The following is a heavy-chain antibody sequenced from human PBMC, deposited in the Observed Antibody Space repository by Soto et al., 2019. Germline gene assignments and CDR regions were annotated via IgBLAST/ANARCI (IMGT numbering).Heavy chain of an antibody. CDR1: GAISTSSYY. Sequence: SSETLSLTCAVSGAISTSSYYWAWIRQPPGKGLEWIGNIYYSGNTNYNPSLKSRVTMSVDTSKNQFSLKLSSVTAADTAVYYCARGYCSGGSCYNAFDIWGQGTMVTVSS. CDR3: ARGYCSGGSCYNAFDI. D-gene: IGHD2-15*01. CDR2: IYYSGNT. J-gene: IGHJ3*02. V-gene: IGHV4-39*07.